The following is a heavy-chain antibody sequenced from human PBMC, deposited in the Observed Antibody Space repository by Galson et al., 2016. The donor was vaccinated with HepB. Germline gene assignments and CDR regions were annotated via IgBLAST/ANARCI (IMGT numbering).Heavy chain of an antibody. V-gene: IGHV5-51*01. D-gene: IGHD6-13*01. CDR1: GYSFSTYW. J-gene: IGHJ4*02. CDR2: IYPDDSDT. Sequence: QSGAEVKKPGESLKISCKASGYSFSTYWIGWVRQMPGKGLEWMGIIYPDDSDTRYSPSFQGQFTISADKSISTAYLQWASLKPSDTAMYYCARQDGYITAAYDYWGQGTLVTVSS. CDR3: ARQDGYITAAYDY.